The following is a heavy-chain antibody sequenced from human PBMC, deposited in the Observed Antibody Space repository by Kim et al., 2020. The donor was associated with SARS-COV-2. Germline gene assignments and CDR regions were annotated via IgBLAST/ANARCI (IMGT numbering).Heavy chain of an antibody. CDR3: ANVLS. D-gene: IGHD2-8*02. Sequence: GGSLRLSCVASGFTFSVYGMTWVRQAPGKGLEWVAISIGGIGDTYYPDSVKGRFTVSRDNSKNILYLEMNSLRAEDTAVYFCANVLSWGQGTLVSV. J-gene: IGHJ4*02. V-gene: IGHV3-23*01. CDR1: GFTFSVYG. CDR2: SIGGIGDT.